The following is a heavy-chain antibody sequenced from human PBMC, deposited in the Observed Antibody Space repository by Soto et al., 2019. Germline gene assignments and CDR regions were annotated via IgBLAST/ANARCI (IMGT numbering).Heavy chain of an antibody. D-gene: IGHD2-15*01. CDR1: GFTFSSYS. J-gene: IGHJ5*02. CDR2: ISSSSSYI. V-gene: IGHV3-21*01. Sequence: GGSLRLSCAASGFTFSSYSMNWVRQAPGKGLEWVSSISSSSSYIYYADSVKGRFTISRDNAKNSLYLQMNSLRAEDTAVYYCARDGGYCSGGSCYFPNWFDPWGQGTLVTVSS. CDR3: ARDGGYCSGGSCYFPNWFDP.